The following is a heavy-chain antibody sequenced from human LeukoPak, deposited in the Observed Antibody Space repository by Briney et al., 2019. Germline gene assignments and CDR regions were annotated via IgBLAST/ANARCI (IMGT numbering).Heavy chain of an antibody. CDR2: ISGSGDT. J-gene: IGHJ5*02. V-gene: IGHV3-23*01. Sequence: GGSLRLSCAASGFIFSSYAMSWVRQAPGKGLEWVSAISGSGDTYYADSVKGRFTVARDNSKNTLFLQMNSLRAEDTAVYYCAKENYYDSGGYPLGGSWGQGTLVTVSS. CDR1: GFIFSSYA. CDR3: AKENYYDSGGYPLGGS. D-gene: IGHD3-22*01.